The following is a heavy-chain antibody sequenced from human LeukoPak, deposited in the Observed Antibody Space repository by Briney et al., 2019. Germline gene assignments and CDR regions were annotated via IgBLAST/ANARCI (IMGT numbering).Heavy chain of an antibody. CDR1: GGSISSSSYY. D-gene: IGHD6-13*01. CDR3: ARDPMPIAAAGALY. J-gene: IGHJ4*02. CDR2: IYYSGST. Sequence: SETLSLTCTVSGGSISSSSYYWGWIRQPPGKGLEWIGYIYYSGSTYYNPSLKSRVTISVDTSKNQFSLKLSSVTAADTAVYYCARDPMPIAAAGALYWGQGTLVTVSS. V-gene: IGHV4-39*07.